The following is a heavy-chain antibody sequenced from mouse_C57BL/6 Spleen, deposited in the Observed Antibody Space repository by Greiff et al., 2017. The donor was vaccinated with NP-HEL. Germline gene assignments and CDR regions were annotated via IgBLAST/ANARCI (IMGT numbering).Heavy chain of an antibody. D-gene: IGHD2-2*01. CDR1: GFTFSDYY. Sequence: VESGGSLKLSCAASGFTFSDYYMYWVRQTPEKRLEWVAYISNGGGSTYYPDTVKGRFTISRDNAKNTLYLQMSRLKSEDTAMYYCARQGTMVTTGFAYWGQGTLVTVSA. CDR3: ARQGTMVTTGFAY. V-gene: IGHV5-12*01. CDR2: ISNGGGST. J-gene: IGHJ3*01.